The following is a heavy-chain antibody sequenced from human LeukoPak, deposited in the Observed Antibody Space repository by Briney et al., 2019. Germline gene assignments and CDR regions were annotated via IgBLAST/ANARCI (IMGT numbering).Heavy chain of an antibody. Sequence: GGSLRLSYAASGXTFXSXXXXXVXQAPVXXLXWVSFIDSSGGVTYYDDSVEGRFTIYRDNSKPTLYLQMNRLRAEDTAVYYCAKEGLRDFDAWGQGTMVTVSS. D-gene: IGHD4-17*01. V-gene: IGHV3-23*01. CDR1: GXTFXSXX. CDR2: IDSSGGVT. CDR3: AKEGLRDFDA. J-gene: IGHJ3*01.